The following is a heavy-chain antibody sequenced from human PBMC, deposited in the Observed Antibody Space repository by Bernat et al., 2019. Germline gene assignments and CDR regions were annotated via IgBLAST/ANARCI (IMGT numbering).Heavy chain of an antibody. CDR1: GFTFSGSA. CDR3: TSHSYATVITPVDY. J-gene: IGHJ4*02. Sequence: EVQLVESGGGLVQPGGSLRLSCAASGFTFSGSAMHWVRQASGKGLEWVGRIRDKANSYATAYAASVKGRFTISRDDSKNTGYLHMSSLKTEDTAVYFCTSHSYATVITPVDYWGQGTLVTVSS. V-gene: IGHV3-73*01. CDR2: IRDKANSYAT. D-gene: IGHD4-23*01.